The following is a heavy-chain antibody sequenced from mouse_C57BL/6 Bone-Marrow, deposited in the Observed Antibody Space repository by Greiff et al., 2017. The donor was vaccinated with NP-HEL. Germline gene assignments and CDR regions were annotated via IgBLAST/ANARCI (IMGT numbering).Heavy chain of an antibody. CDR2: IDPSDSYT. V-gene: IGHV1-50*01. CDR1: GYTFTSYW. Sequence: QVQLQQPGAELVKPGASVKLSCKASGYTFTSYWMQWVKQRPGQGLEWIGEIDPSDSYTNYNQKFKGKATLTVDTSSSTAYMQLSSLTSEDSAVYYCARESYGYDGDFDVWGTGTTVTVSS. CDR3: ARESYGYDGDFDV. D-gene: IGHD2-2*01. J-gene: IGHJ1*03.